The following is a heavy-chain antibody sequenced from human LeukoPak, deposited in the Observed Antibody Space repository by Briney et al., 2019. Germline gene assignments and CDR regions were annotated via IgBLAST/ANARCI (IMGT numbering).Heavy chain of an antibody. CDR2: MYFSGRT. J-gene: IGHJ4*02. V-gene: IGHV4-4*07. Sequence: PSGTLSLTCTVSGGSMTNYYWSWIRQPAGKGLEWIGRMYFSGRTHYNPSLKSRVTMSVDTSKNQFSLKVSSVTAADTAVYYCARVGSDGSYFDYWGQGTLVTVSS. CDR1: GGSMTNYY. CDR3: ARVGSDGSYFDY. D-gene: IGHD1-26*01.